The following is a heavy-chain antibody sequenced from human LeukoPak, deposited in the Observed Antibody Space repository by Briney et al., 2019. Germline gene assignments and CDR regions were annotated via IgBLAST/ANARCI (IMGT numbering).Heavy chain of an antibody. J-gene: IGHJ4*02. CDR1: GFTFSSYW. CDR2: ISSSGSTI. V-gene: IGHV3-48*04. CDR3: ARAHNWKYGTFDY. Sequence: GGSLRLSCAASGFTFSSYWMNWVRQAPGKGLEWVSYISSSGSTIYYADSVKGRFTISRDNAKNSLYLQMNSLRAEDTAVYYCARAHNWKYGTFDYWGQGTLVTVSS. D-gene: IGHD1-7*01.